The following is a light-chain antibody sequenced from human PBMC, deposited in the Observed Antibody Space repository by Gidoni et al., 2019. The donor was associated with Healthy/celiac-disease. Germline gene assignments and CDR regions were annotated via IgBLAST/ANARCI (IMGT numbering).Light chain of an antibody. V-gene: IGKV1-39*01. Sequence: DIQMTQSPTALSASVGDRVTITCRASQSISSYLNWYQQKPGKATKLLIYAASSLQIGVPSRFSGSGSGTDFTLTISSLQPEDFATYYCQQSYSTPPTFGQGTKVEIK. CDR3: QQSYSTPPT. CDR1: QSISSY. J-gene: IGKJ1*01. CDR2: AAS.